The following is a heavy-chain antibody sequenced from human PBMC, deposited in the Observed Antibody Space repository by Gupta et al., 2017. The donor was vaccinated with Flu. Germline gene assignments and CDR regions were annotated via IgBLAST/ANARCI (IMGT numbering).Heavy chain of an antibody. J-gene: IGHJ4*02. V-gene: IGHV3-23*01. Sequence: EVQLLDSGGGLVQPGGSLRLSCAASGFTFSSFAMSWVRQAPGKGLEGVASISGRGAPTYYADSVKGRFTISRDNSNNALYLQMNSLRADDTAVYFCAKQKSVVIFDYWGQGALVTVSS. CDR2: ISGRGAPT. CDR3: AKQKSVVIFDY. D-gene: IGHD4-23*01. CDR1: GFTFSSFA.